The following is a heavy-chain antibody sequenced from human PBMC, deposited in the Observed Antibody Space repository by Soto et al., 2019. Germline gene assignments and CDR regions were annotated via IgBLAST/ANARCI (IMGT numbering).Heavy chain of an antibody. CDR3: ARDFFEITMVRRPILPDAVDL. V-gene: IGHV1-69*08. D-gene: IGHD3-10*01. CDR2: IIPILGIA. Sequence: QVQLVQSGAEVKKPGSSVKVSCKASGGTFSSYTISWVRQAPGQGLEWMGRIIPILGIANYAQKFQGRVTITADKSTSTAYMELSSLRSEDTAVYYCARDFFEITMVRRPILPDAVDLWGQGTMVTVSS. CDR1: GGTFSSYT. J-gene: IGHJ3*01.